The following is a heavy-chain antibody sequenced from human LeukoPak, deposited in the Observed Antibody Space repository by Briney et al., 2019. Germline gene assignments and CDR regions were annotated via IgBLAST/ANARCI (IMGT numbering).Heavy chain of an antibody. Sequence: ASVKVSCKASGYTFTSYAMHWVRQAPGQRLEWMGWINAGNGNTKYSQKFQGRVTITTDESTSTAYMELSSLRSEDTAVYYCARGFDYYDSSGYHPLDVWGQGTTVTVSS. V-gene: IGHV1-3*01. D-gene: IGHD3-22*01. CDR3: ARGFDYYDSSGYHPLDV. CDR2: INAGNGNT. J-gene: IGHJ6*02. CDR1: GYTFTSYA.